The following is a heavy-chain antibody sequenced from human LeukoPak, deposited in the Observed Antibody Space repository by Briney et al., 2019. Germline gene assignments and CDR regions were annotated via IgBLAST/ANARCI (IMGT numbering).Heavy chain of an antibody. Sequence: ASVKVSCKASGYTFTSCDINWVRPATGQGLEWMGWMNPNSGNTGYGQSFQGRITMTRDIPIGTAYMELSNLTSEDTAIYYRTRGSSGRRDNWGQGTLVTVSA. J-gene: IGHJ4*02. CDR3: TRGSSGRRDN. V-gene: IGHV1-8*01. CDR2: MNPNSGNT. CDR1: GYTFTSCD. D-gene: IGHD6-19*01.